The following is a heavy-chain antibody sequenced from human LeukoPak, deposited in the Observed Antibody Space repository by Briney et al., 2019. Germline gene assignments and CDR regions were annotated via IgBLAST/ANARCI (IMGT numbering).Heavy chain of an antibody. CDR2: IYPDDSDT. D-gene: IGHD3-10*01. CDR3: ARQPGAGWFDP. CDR1: GYTFSSYW. V-gene: IGHV5-51*01. Sequence: GESLKISCRGSGYTFSSYWIGWVRQMPGKGLEWMGIIYPDDSDTRYSPSFQGQVTISADKSISTVYLQWGSLKASDTAMYYCARQPGAGWFDPWGQGTLVTVSS. J-gene: IGHJ5*02.